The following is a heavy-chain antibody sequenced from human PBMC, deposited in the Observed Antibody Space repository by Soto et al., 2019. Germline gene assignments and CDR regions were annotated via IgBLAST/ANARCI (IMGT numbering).Heavy chain of an antibody. D-gene: IGHD6-19*01. J-gene: IGHJ3*02. Sequence: PGGSLRLSCAASGFTFDDYAMHWVRQAPGKGLEWVSGISWNSGSIGYADSVKGRFTISRDNAKNSLYLQMNSLRAEDTALYYCAKDMWQWLEDAFDIWGQGTMVTVSS. CDR3: AKDMWQWLEDAFDI. CDR1: GFTFDDYA. CDR2: ISWNSGSI. V-gene: IGHV3-9*01.